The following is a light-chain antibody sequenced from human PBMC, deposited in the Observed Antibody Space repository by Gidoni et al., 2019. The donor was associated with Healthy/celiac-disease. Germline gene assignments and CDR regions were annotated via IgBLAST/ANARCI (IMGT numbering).Light chain of an antibody. J-gene: IGKJ1*01. CDR2: DAS. Sequence: DIQLPQSPSTLSASGGDRVTITCRASQSISSWLAWYQQKPGKAPKLLIYDASSLESGVPSRFSGRGSGTEFTRTISSLQPDDFATYYCQQYNSYWTFGQXTKVEIK. V-gene: IGKV1-5*01. CDR1: QSISSW. CDR3: QQYNSYWT.